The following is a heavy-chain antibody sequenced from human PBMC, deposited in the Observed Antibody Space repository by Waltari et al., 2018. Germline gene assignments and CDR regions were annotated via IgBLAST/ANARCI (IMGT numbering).Heavy chain of an antibody. J-gene: IGHJ6*03. CDR3: ARARKAEYYYYYYMDV. CDR2: INHSGST. CDR1: GGSFRGYY. Sequence: QVQLQQWGAGRLKPSETLSLTCAVYGGSFRGYYWSWIRQPPGKGLEWIGEINHSGSTNYNPSLKSRVTISVDTSKNQFSLKLSSVTAADTAVYYCARARKAEYYYYYYMDVWGKGTTVTVSS. V-gene: IGHV4-34*01.